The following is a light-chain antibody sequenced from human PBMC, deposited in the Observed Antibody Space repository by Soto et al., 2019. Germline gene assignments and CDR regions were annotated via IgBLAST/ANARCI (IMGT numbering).Light chain of an antibody. CDR2: GNT. J-gene: IGLJ1*01. CDR1: SSNIGAGYD. CDR3: QSYDSGLRAYV. V-gene: IGLV1-40*01. Sequence: QSVLTQPPSVSGAPGQRVTISCTGSSSNIGAGYDVHWYQQLPGTAPRLLIYGNTNRPSGVPDRFSGSKSRTSASLAITGLQPEDEADYYCQSYDSGLRAYVFGAGTKLTVL.